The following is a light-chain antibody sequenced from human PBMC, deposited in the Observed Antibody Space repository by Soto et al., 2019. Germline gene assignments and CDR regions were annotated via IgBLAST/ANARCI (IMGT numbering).Light chain of an antibody. CDR3: QQYSTYPRP. CDR1: QGVGTF. Sequence: DIRLTQSPSSLSASVGDRVTITCRASQGVGTFLAWYQHKPGKAPKSLIKTASTLQSGVPSRFGGSGSGTDFTLTISSLQPEDFATYYCQQYSTYPRPFGQGTRVYLK. CDR2: TAS. V-gene: IGKV1D-16*01. J-gene: IGKJ5*01.